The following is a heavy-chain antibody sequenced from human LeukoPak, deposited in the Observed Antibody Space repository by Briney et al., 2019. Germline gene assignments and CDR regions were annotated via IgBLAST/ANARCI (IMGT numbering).Heavy chain of an antibody. D-gene: IGHD4-11*01. CDR3: AVMTTGLYYYYGMDV. J-gene: IGHJ6*02. Sequence: GASVKVSCKASGYTFTSYDINWVRQATGQGLGWMGWMNPNSGNTGYAQKFQGRVTMTRNTSISTAYMELSSLRSEDTAVYYYAVMTTGLYYYYGMDVWGQGTTVTVSS. CDR1: GYTFTSYD. V-gene: IGHV1-8*01. CDR2: MNPNSGNT.